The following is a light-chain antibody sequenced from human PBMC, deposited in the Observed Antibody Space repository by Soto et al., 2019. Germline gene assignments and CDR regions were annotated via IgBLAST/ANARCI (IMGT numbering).Light chain of an antibody. CDR1: QSVLYSSNNKNY. V-gene: IGKV4-1*01. Sequence: IVMTQSPDSLAVSLGERATINCKSSQSVLYSSNNKNYLAWYQQKPGQSPKLLIYWASTRESGVPDRFSGSGSGTDFTLTISSLQAEDVAVYYCQQYYSTPLTFGGGTKV. CDR2: WAS. CDR3: QQYYSTPLT. J-gene: IGKJ4*01.